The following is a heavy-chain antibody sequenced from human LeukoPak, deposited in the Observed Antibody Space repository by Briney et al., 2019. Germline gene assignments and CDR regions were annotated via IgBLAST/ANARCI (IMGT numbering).Heavy chain of an antibody. D-gene: IGHD2-15*01. CDR1: GGSISSGGYS. CDR3: ARGPRDSGFDY. Sequence: SETLSLTCDVSGGSISSGGYSWSWIRQPPGKGLEWIGYIYHSGSTYYNPSLKSRVTISVDRSKNQFSLKLSSVTAADTAVYYCARGPRDSGFDYWGQGTLVTVSS. V-gene: IGHV4-30-2*01. J-gene: IGHJ4*02. CDR2: IYHSGST.